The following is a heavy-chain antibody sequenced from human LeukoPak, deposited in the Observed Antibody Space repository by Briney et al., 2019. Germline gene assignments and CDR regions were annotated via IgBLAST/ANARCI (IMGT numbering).Heavy chain of an antibody. Sequence: GGSLRLSCAASGFTFSSYGMHRVRQAPGKGLEWVAVISYDGSNKYYADSVKGRFTISRDNSKNTLYLQMNSLRAEDTAVYYCAKDARVVLYYYYYYGMDVWGQGTTVTVSS. V-gene: IGHV3-30*18. CDR1: GFTFSSYG. CDR2: ISYDGSNK. J-gene: IGHJ6*02. CDR3: AKDARVVLYYYYYYGMDV. D-gene: IGHD2-15*01.